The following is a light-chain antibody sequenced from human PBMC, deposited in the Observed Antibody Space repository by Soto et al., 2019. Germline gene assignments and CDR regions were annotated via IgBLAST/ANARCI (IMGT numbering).Light chain of an antibody. J-gene: IGKJ5*01. CDR3: QQLNSYPIT. CDR1: QAISSY. CDR2: AAS. Sequence: IPMTQYPASLSASVGDIVTITCRASQAISSYLNWYQQKPGKAPKLLIYAASTLQSGVPSRFSGSGSGTDFTLTISSLQPEDFTTYYCQQLNSYPITFGQGTRLEIK. V-gene: IGKV1-9*01.